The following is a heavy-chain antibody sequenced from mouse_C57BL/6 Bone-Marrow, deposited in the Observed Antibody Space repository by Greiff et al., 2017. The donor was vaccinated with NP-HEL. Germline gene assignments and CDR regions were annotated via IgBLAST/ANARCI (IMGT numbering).Heavy chain of an antibody. CDR2: IWWDDDK. CDR3: ARSSSYGYFDV. D-gene: IGHD1-1*01. V-gene: IGHV8-8*01. J-gene: IGHJ1*03. CDR1: GFSLSTFGMG. Sequence: QVTLKESGPGILQPSQTLSLTCSFSGFSLSTFGMGVGWIRQPSGMGLEWLAPIWWDDDKYYNPALKSRLTISKDTSKNLVFLKIANVDTADTATYYCARSSSYGYFDVWGTGTTVTVSS.